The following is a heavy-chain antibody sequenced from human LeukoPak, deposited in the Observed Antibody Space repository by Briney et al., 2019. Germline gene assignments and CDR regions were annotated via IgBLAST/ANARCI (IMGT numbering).Heavy chain of an antibody. V-gene: IGHV3-23*01. Sequence: GGSLRLSCAASGFTFSSYAMSWVRQAPGKGLEWDSAISGRGGSTYYADSGKGRFSISRDNSKNTLYLQMNSLRAEETAVYYCAKSNRIRLGNNAFDIWGQGTMVTVSS. CDR2: ISGRGGST. CDR3: AKSNRIRLGNNAFDI. D-gene: IGHD1-14*01. J-gene: IGHJ3*02. CDR1: GFTFSSYA.